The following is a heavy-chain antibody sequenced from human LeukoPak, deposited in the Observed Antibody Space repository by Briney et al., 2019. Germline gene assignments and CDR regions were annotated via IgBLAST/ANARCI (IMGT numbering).Heavy chain of an antibody. CDR2: INGNGDST. CDR1: GFTFNSYV. D-gene: IGHD4-17*01. CDR3: ARLFDYGDYRAEPY. V-gene: IGHV3-23*01. Sequence: GGSLRLSCAASGFTFNSYVMSWVRQAPGKGLDWVSSINGNGDSTYYADSVQSRFTISRDNSKKTLYLQMNSLRAEDTAVYYCARLFDYGDYRAEPYWGQGTLVTVSS. J-gene: IGHJ4*02.